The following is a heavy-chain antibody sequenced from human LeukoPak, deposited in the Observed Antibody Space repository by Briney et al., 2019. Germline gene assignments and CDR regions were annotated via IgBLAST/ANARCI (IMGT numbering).Heavy chain of an antibody. D-gene: IGHD2-15*01. Sequence: SETLSLTCTVSGGSFSSSSYYWGWIRQPPGKGLEWIGSIYYSGTTYSHTSLKRRVTISVDTSKNAFTVQLRSVTAADTAVYSCARLGVGAFDIWGQGTMVTVSS. J-gene: IGHJ3*02. V-gene: IGHV4-39*01. CDR1: GGSFSSSSYY. CDR3: ARLGVGAFDI. CDR2: IYYSGTT.